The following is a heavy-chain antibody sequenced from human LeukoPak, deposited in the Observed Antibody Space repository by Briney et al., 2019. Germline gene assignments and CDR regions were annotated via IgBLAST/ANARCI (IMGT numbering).Heavy chain of an antibody. V-gene: IGHV3-48*03. CDR1: GFTFSSYE. Sequence: GGSLRLSCAASGFTFSSYEMNWVRQAPGKGLEWVSYISSSGSTIYYADSVRGRFTISRDNAKNSLYLQMDSLRAEDTAVYYCAREDGYPRDYFDYWGQGTLVTVSS. D-gene: IGHD5-24*01. J-gene: IGHJ4*02. CDR2: ISSSGSTI. CDR3: AREDGYPRDYFDY.